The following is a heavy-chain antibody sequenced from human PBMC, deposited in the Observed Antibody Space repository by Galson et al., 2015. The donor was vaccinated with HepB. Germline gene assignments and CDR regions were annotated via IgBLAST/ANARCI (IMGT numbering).Heavy chain of an antibody. J-gene: IGHJ4*02. D-gene: IGHD3-3*01. Sequence: SLRLSCAASGFTFSSYAMHWVRQAPGKGLEWVAVISYDGSNKYYADSVKGQFTISRDNSKNTLYLQMNSLRAEDTAVYYCASPSGFLAPYYFDYWGQGTLVTVSS. CDR1: GFTFSSYA. CDR3: ASPSGFLAPYYFDY. V-gene: IGHV3-30*04. CDR2: ISYDGSNK.